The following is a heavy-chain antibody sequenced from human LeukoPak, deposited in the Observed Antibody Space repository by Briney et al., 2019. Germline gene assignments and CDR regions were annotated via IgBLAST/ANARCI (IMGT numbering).Heavy chain of an antibody. D-gene: IGHD5-12*01. CDR3: ARGGDSGYVY. CDR1: GGSFSGYY. V-gene: IGHV4-34*01. CDR2: INHSGST. Sequence: SETLSLTCAVYGGSFSGYYWSWIRQPPGKGLEWIGEINHSGSTNYNPSLKSRVTISVDTSKNQFSLKLSSVTAADTAVYYCARGGDSGYVYWGQGTPVTVSS. J-gene: IGHJ4*02.